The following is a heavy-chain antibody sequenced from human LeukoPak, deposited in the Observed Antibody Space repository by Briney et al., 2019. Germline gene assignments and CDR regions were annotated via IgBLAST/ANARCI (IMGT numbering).Heavy chain of an antibody. CDR2: IWFDGSNK. CDR1: GFTFSRSG. J-gene: IGHJ4*02. CDR3: AKDGLNYYDSSGYSAGDDY. V-gene: IGHV3-30*02. Sequence: GGSLRLSCAASGFTFSRSGMHWVRQAPGKGLEWVAIIWFDGSNKYYADSVKGRFTISRDNSKNTLYLQMNSLRAEDTAVYYCAKDGLNYYDSSGYSAGDDYWGQGTLVTVSS. D-gene: IGHD3-22*01.